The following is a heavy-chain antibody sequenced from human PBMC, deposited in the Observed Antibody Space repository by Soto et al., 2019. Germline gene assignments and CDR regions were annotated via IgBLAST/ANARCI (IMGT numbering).Heavy chain of an antibody. J-gene: IGHJ4*02. V-gene: IGHV3-64D*08. CDR3: VKDLAQVSIALDRSPNQGDY. Sequence: GGSLRLSCSASGFTFSSYAMHWVRQAPGKGLEYVSAISSNGGSTYYADSVKGRFTISRENSKNTLYLQMSSLRAEDTAVYYCVKDLAQVSIALDRSPNQGDYWGQGTLVTVSS. CDR2: ISSNGGST. D-gene: IGHD1-20*01. CDR1: GFTFSSYA.